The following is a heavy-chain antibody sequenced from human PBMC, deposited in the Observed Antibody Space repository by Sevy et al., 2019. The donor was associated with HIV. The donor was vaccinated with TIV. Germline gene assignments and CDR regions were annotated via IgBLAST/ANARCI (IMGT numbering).Heavy chain of an antibody. CDR3: ARAVDYYDFGGLHY. CDR1: GFIFSDYD. V-gene: IGHV3-21*05. Sequence: GGSLRLSCAASGFIFSDYDMNWVRQAPGKGLEWISVISSRSSYIKYEDSLKGRVTISRDKANNSLFLQLNSLRAEDTAVYYCARAVDYYDFGGLHYWGQGALVTVSS. CDR2: ISSRSSYI. D-gene: IGHD3-22*01. J-gene: IGHJ4*02.